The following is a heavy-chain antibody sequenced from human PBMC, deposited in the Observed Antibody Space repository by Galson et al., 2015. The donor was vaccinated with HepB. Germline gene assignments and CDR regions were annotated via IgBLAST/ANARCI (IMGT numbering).Heavy chain of an antibody. V-gene: IGHV3-30*04. CDR1: GFTFSSYA. J-gene: IGHJ6*02. D-gene: IGHD1-1*01. Sequence: SLRLSCAASGFTFSSYAMHWVRQAPGKGLEWVAVISYDGSNKYYADSVKGRFTISRDNSKNTLYLQMNSLRAEDTAVYYCARREERYLFYYYYYGMDVWGQGTTVTVSS. CDR2: ISYDGSNK. CDR3: ARREERYLFYYYYYGMDV.